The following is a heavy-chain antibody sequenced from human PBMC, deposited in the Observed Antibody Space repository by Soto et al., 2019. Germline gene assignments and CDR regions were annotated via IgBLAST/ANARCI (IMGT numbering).Heavy chain of an antibody. Sequence: GGSLRLSCAVSGFTFSGYAMSWVRKAPGKGLEWVSGISNSADNTYYADSVKGRFTISRDNSKNRLYLQMNSLRAEDTAVYYCAKDFHYSTLLPFFDYWGQGTLVTVSS. CDR3: AKDFHYSTLLPFFDY. CDR2: ISNSADNT. CDR1: GFTFSGYA. J-gene: IGHJ4*02. D-gene: IGHD2-2*01. V-gene: IGHV3-23*01.